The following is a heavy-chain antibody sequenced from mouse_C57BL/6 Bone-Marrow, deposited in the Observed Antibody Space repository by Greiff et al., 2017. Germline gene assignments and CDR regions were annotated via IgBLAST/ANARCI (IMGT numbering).Heavy chain of an antibody. CDR1: GYTFTSYG. CDR2: IYPRSGNT. CDR3: ARRDYYGSRGDAMDY. Sequence: VQVVESGAELARPGASVKLSCKASGYTFTSYGISWVKQRPGQGLEWIGEIYPRSGNTYYNEKFKGKATLTADKSSSTAYMELRSLTSEDSAVYFCARRDYYGSRGDAMDYWGQGTSVTVSS. V-gene: IGHV1-81*01. J-gene: IGHJ4*01. D-gene: IGHD1-1*01.